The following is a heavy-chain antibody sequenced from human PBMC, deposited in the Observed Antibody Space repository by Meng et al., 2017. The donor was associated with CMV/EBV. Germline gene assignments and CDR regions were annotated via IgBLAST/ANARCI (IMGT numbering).Heavy chain of an antibody. CDR2: ISSSSSTI. J-gene: IGHJ4*02. CDR1: GFTFSSYS. Sequence: GESLKISCAASGFTFSSYSMNWVRQAPGKGLEWVSYISSSSSTIYYADSVKGRFTISRDNAKNSLYLQMNSLRAEDTAVYYCAKGLLRFLEWFYFDYWGQGTLVTVSS. D-gene: IGHD3-3*01. V-gene: IGHV3-48*04. CDR3: AKGLLRFLEWFYFDY.